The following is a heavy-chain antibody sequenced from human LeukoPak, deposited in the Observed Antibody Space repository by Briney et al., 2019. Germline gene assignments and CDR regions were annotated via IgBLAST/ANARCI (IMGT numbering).Heavy chain of an antibody. J-gene: IGHJ5*02. V-gene: IGHV4-34*01. CDR3: ARGRLVVAATRRWFDP. CDR1: GGSFSGYY. CDR2: INHSGST. D-gene: IGHD2-15*01. Sequence: SETLSLTCAVYGGSFSGYYWSWIRQPPGKGLEWLGEINHSGSTNYNPSLKSRVTISVDTSKNQFSLKLSSVTAADTAVYYCARGRLVVAATRRWFDPWGQGTLVTVSS.